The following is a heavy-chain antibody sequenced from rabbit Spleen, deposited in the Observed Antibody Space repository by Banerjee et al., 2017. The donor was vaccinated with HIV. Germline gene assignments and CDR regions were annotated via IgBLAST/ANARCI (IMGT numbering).Heavy chain of an antibody. CDR3: ARDLVGVIGWNFNL. D-gene: IGHD1-1*01. Sequence: QQQLVESGGGLVQPGGSLKLSCKASGFDFSSYGVSWVRQAPGKGLEWIGTIYTGSTGTIDFAFWAKGRFTISRTSSTTVTLRMTSLTAADRAAYFCARDLVGVIGWNFNLWGPGTLVTVS. CDR2: IYTGSTGTI. J-gene: IGHJ4*01. V-gene: IGHV1S45*01. CDR1: GFDFSSYG.